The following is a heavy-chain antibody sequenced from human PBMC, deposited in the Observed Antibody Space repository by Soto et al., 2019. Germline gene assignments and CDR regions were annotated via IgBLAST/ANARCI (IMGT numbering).Heavy chain of an antibody. Sequence: SETLSLTCAVYGGSFSGYYWSWIRQPPGKGLEWIGEINNSGSTNYNPSLKSRVTISVDTSKNQFSLKLSSVTAADTAVYYCARAGRYYDFWSGYYGGYYYYGMDVWGQGTTVTVS. V-gene: IGHV4-34*01. D-gene: IGHD3-3*01. CDR2: INNSGST. J-gene: IGHJ6*02. CDR1: GGSFSGYY. CDR3: ARAGRYYDFWSGYYGGYYYYGMDV.